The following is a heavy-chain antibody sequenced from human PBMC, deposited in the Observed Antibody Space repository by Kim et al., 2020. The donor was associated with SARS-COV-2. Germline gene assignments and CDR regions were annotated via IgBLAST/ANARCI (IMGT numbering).Heavy chain of an antibody. CDR2: IYPGDSDT. J-gene: IGHJ6*02. CDR3: ARLPNSSGWRDYYYGMDV. D-gene: IGHD6-19*01. CDR1: GYSFTSYW. Sequence: GESLKISCKGSGYSFTSYWIGWVRQMPGKGLEWMGIIYPGDSDTRYSPSFQGQVTISADKSISTAYLQWSSLKASDTAMYYCARLPNSSGWRDYYYGMDVWGQGTTVTVSS. V-gene: IGHV5-51*01.